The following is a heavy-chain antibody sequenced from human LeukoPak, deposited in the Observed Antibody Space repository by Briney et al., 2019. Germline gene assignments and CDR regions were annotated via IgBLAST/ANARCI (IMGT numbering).Heavy chain of an antibody. CDR1: GYTFTIYY. V-gene: IGHV1-18*04. CDR2: ISAYNGNT. J-gene: IGHJ3*02. D-gene: IGHD3-22*01. CDR3: ASLKNYYDSSGYLVTDAFDI. Sequence: GASVTVSCKASGYTFTIYYMHWVRQAPGQGLEWMGWISAYNGNTNYAQKLQGRVTITTDTSTSTAYIELRSLKSDDTAVYYCASLKNYYDSSGYLVTDAFDIWGQGTMVTVSS.